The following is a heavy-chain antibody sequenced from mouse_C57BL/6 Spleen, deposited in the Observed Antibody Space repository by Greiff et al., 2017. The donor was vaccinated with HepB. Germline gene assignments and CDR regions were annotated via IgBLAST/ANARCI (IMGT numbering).Heavy chain of an antibody. J-gene: IGHJ3*01. V-gene: IGHV6-6*01. CDR2: IRNKANNHAT. Sequence: EVKLVESGGGLVQPGGSMKLSCAASGFTFSDAWMDWVRQSPEKGLEWVAEIRNKANNHATYYAESVKGRFTISRDDSKSSVYLQMNSLRAEDTGIYYCTGGIYYYGSSPAWFAYWGQGTLVTVSA. CDR3: TGGIYYYGSSPAWFAY. CDR1: GFTFSDAW. D-gene: IGHD1-1*01.